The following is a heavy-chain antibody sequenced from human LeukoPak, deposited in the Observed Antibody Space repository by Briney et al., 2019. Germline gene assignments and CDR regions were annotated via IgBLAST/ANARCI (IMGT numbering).Heavy chain of an antibody. CDR3: ARLGRGYCSSTSCYTAY. Sequence: PSETLSLTCAVYGGSFSGYYWSWIRQPPGKGLEWIGEINHSGSTNYNPSLKSRVTISVDTSKNQFSLKLSSVTAADTAVYYCARLGRGYCSSTSCYTAYWGQGTLVTVSS. D-gene: IGHD2-2*02. CDR1: GGSFSGYY. J-gene: IGHJ4*02. CDR2: INHSGST. V-gene: IGHV4-34*01.